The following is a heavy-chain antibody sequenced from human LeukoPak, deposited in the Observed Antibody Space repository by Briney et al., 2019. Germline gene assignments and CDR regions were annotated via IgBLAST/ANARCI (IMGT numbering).Heavy chain of an antibody. CDR1: GFSLSRYW. CDR3: ARDLDHYATAQ. D-gene: IGHD2-2*01. J-gene: IGHJ4*02. Sequence: GGSLSLSCAASGFSLSRYWMSWVRQAPGKGLEWVANIGKDGSGNHYVDSVEGRFTISRDNAKNSLYLQMNSLRADDTAVYYCARDLDHYATAQWGEGTLVTVSS. V-gene: IGHV3-7*01. CDR2: IGKDGSGN.